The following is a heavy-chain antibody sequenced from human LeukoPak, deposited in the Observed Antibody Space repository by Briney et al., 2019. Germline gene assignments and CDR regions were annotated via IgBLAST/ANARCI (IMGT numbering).Heavy chain of an antibody. J-gene: IGHJ3*02. CDR1: GYTFTSYG. CDR2: IIPIFGTA. CDR3: ARDIAAAGTPQDAFDI. D-gene: IGHD6-13*01. V-gene: IGHV1-69*13. Sequence: ASVKVSCKASGYTFTSYGISWVRQAPGQGLEWMGGIIPIFGTANYAQKFQGRVTITADESTSTAYMELSSLRSEDTAVYYCARDIAAAGTPQDAFDIWGQGTMVTVSS.